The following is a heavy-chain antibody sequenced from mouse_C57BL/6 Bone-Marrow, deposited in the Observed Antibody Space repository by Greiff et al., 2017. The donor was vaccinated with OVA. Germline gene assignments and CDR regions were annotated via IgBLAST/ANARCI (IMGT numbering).Heavy chain of an antibody. CDR1: GYTFTDYE. Sequence: VQLQQSGAELVRPGASVTLSCKASGYTFTDYEMHWVKQTPVHGLEWIGAIDPDNGGHASNQKFKGKAIMTADKSSSTAYMELRSLTSEDSAVYYCHLNYYGSSYGYFDVWGTGTTVTVAS. D-gene: IGHD1-1*01. CDR3: HLNYYGSSYGYFDV. J-gene: IGHJ1*03. V-gene: IGHV1-15*01. CDR2: IDPDNGGH.